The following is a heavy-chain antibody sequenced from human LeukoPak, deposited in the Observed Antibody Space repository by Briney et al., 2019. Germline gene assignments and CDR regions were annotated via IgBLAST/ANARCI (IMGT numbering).Heavy chain of an antibody. D-gene: IGHD3-10*01. J-gene: IGHJ4*02. V-gene: IGHV3-9*01. CDR1: GFTFDDYA. Sequence: PGRSLRLSCAASGFTFDDYAMHWVRQAPGKGLEWVSGISWNSGSIGYADSVKGRFTISRDNAENSLYLQMNSLRTEDTALYYCAKDPGVRAASPPDSWGQGTLVTVSS. CDR2: ISWNSGSI. CDR3: AKDPGVRAASPPDS.